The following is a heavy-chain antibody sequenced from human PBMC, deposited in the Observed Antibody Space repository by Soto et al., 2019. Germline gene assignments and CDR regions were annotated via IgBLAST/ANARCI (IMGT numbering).Heavy chain of an antibody. CDR1: GYTLTELS. CDR3: ATAGPGWLVLNYFDY. J-gene: IGHJ4*02. D-gene: IGHD6-19*01. CDR2: FDPEDGET. V-gene: IGHV1-24*01. Sequence: ASVKVYWKVSGYTLTELSMHWLRQTPGKGLEWMGGFDPEDGETIYAQKFQGRVTMAEDTSTDTAYMELSSLRSEDTAVYYCATAGPGWLVLNYFDYWGQGTLVTVSS.